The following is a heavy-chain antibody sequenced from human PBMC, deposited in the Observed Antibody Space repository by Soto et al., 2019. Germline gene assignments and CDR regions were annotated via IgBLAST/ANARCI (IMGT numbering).Heavy chain of an antibody. D-gene: IGHD3-9*01. J-gene: IGHJ6*02. CDR1: GFTFSSYA. Sequence: EVQLLESGGGLVQPGGSLRLSCAASGFTFSSYAMSWVRQAPGKGLEWGSAISGSGGSTYYADSVKGRFTISRDNSKNTLYLQMNSLRAEDTAVYYCAKVASLLRYFDWLFTYGMDVWGQGTTVTVSS. CDR3: AKVASLLRYFDWLFTYGMDV. CDR2: ISGSGGST. V-gene: IGHV3-23*01.